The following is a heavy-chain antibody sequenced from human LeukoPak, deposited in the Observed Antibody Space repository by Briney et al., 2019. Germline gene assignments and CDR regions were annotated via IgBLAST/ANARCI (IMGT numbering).Heavy chain of an antibody. V-gene: IGHV4-59*01. CDR3: ARGDYYDSSGYYLFDY. CDR1: GGSISSYY. J-gene: IGHJ4*02. CDR2: IYYSGST. D-gene: IGHD3-22*01. Sequence: SETLSLTCTVFGGSISSYYWSWIRQPPGKGLEWIGYIYYSGSTNYNPSLKSRVTISVDTSKNQFSLKLSSVTAADTAVYYCARGDYYDSSGYYLFDYWGQGTLVTVSS.